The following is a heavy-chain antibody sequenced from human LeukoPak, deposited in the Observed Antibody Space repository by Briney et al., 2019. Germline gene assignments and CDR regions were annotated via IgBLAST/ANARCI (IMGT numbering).Heavy chain of an antibody. CDR1: GYTFTGYY. V-gene: IGHV1-2*02. Sequence: EASVKVSCKASGYTFTGYYMHWVRQAPGQGLEWMGWINPNSGGTNYAQKFQGRVTMTRDTSISTAYMELSRLRSDDTAVYYCARDLTPGGPDYYYYMDVWGKGTTVTISS. J-gene: IGHJ6*03. CDR3: ARDLTPGGPDYYYYMDV. CDR2: INPNSGGT. D-gene: IGHD1-14*01.